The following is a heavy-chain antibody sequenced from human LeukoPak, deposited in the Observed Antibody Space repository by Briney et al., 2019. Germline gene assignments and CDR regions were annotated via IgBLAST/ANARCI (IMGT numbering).Heavy chain of an antibody. J-gene: IGHJ4*02. CDR1: GXTFSSYW. CDR2: IKSDGSTT. CDR3: ARVVDTHFDY. D-gene: IGHD5-18*01. Sequence: GGSLRLSCAASGXTFSSYWMHWVRQAPGKGLVWVSRIKSDGSTTTYADSVKGRFTISGDNAKNTLYLQMNSLRAEDTAVYYCARVVDTHFDYWGQGTLVTVSS. V-gene: IGHV3-74*01.